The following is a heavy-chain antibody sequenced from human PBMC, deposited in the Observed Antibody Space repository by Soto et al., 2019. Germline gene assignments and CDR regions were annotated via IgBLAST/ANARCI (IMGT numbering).Heavy chain of an antibody. J-gene: IGHJ3*02. Sequence: QLQLQESGPGLVKPSETLSLTCTVSGGSISSSSYYWGWIRQPPGKGLEWIGSIYYSGSTYYNPSLKSRVTISVDTSKNQFSLKLSSVTAADTAVYYCARHWDGYQLLFRGNDAFDIWGQGTMVTVSS. CDR3: ARHWDGYQLLFRGNDAFDI. D-gene: IGHD2-2*01. CDR2: IYYSGST. V-gene: IGHV4-39*01. CDR1: GGSISSSSYY.